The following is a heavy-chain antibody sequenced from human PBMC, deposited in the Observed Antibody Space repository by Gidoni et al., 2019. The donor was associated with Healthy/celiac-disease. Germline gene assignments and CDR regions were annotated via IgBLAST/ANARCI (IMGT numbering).Heavy chain of an antibody. Sequence: QVQLVESGGGVVQPGRSLRLSCAASGFTVSSYGMHWVRQAPGKGLEWVAVIWYDGSNKYYADSVKGRFTISRDNSKNTLYLQMNSLRAEDTAVYYCARSDVRPAMVRGVITNDAFDIWGQGTMVTVSS. V-gene: IGHV3-33*01. CDR1: GFTVSSYG. D-gene: IGHD3-10*01. CDR2: IWYDGSNK. CDR3: ARSDVRPAMVRGVITNDAFDI. J-gene: IGHJ3*02.